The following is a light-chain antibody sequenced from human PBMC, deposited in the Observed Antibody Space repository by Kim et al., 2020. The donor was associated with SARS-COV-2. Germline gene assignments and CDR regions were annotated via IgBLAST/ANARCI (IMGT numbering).Light chain of an antibody. CDR1: QSVSTN. CDR3: QQYNKWPGT. Sequence: VSPGERATPSCRASQSVSTNVAWYHQKPGQTPRLLIHGASTTATGIPARFSGSGSGTEFTLTISSLQSEDFAVYYCQQYNKWPGTFGQGTKVDIK. CDR2: GAS. J-gene: IGKJ1*01. V-gene: IGKV3-15*01.